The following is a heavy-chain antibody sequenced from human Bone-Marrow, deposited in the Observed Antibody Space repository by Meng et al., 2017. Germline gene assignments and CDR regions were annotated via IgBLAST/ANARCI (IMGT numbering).Heavy chain of an antibody. D-gene: IGHD6-13*01. J-gene: IGHJ4*02. CDR2: IESNSDGGTT. CDR3: ATGAAAADH. Sequence: VKLVEAGGGLVKPGGSLRLSCAASGFTFSDAALTWVRQAPGKGLEWVGRIESNSDGGTTDYAAPVKGRFTISRDDSKNTLYLQMNSLIIEDTALYFCATGAAAADHWGQGTLVTVSS. CDR1: GFTFSDAA. V-gene: IGHV3-15*04.